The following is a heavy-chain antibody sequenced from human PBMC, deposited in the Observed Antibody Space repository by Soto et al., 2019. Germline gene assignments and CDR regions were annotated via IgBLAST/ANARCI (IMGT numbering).Heavy chain of an antibody. J-gene: IGHJ6*03. V-gene: IGHV1-69*04. CDR1: GGTFSSYT. CDR2: IIPILGVA. CDR3: ARDLAAAGRYYYYYMDV. D-gene: IGHD6-13*01. Sequence: GASVKVSCKASGGTFSSYTISWVRQAPGQGLEWMGRIIPILGVANYAQKFQGRVTITADKSTSTAYMELSSLRSEDTAVYYCARDLAAAGRYYYYYMDVWGKGTTVTVSS.